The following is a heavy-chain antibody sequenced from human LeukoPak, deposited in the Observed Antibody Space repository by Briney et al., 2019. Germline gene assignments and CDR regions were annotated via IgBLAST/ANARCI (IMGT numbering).Heavy chain of an antibody. V-gene: IGHV3-21*01. D-gene: IGHD3-22*01. J-gene: IGHJ4*02. CDR3: VRLRRNNDRSGYYYYYDY. CDR2: ISVRSNYR. Sequence: KTGGSLRLSCAASGYTFCDFSVNWVRQAPGKGLEWVSSISVRSNYRYYADSVRGRFTISRDDARDSLFLQMNSLRAEDTAVYFCVRLRRNNDRSGYYYYYDYWGQGTLVTVSS. CDR1: GYTFCDFS.